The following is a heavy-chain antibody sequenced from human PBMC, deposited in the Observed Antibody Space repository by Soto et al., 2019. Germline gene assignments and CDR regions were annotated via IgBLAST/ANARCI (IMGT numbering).Heavy chain of an antibody. CDR2: FFIGGNT. CDR3: AREGYNFGPFDY. V-gene: IGHV4-39*02. J-gene: IGHJ4*02. D-gene: IGHD5-18*01. CDR1: GGSITNSTYY. Sequence: SETLSLTYTVSGGSITNSTYYWGWMRQPPGKGLEWIASFFIGGNTYYNPSLKSRVTISVDTSKNQFSLKLSSVTAADMAVYYCAREGYNFGPFDYWGQGALVT.